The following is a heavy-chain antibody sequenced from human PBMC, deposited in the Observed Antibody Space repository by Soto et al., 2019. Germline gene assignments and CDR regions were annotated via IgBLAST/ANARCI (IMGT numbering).Heavy chain of an antibody. CDR3: ARDSAVATGAFDI. Sequence: GGSLRLSCAASGFTFSSYAMHWVRQAPGKGLEWVAVISYDGSNKYYADSVKGRFTISRDNPKNTLYLQMNSLRAEDTAVYYCARDSAVATGAFDIWGQGTMVTVSS. CDR2: ISYDGSNK. J-gene: IGHJ3*02. CDR1: GFTFSSYA. V-gene: IGHV3-30-3*01. D-gene: IGHD5-12*01.